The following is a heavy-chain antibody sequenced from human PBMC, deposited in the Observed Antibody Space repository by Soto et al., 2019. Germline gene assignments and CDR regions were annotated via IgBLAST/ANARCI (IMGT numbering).Heavy chain of an antibody. CDR1: GFTFSSYG. Sequence: QVQLVESGGGVVQPGRSLRLSCAASGFTFSSYGMHWVHQAPGKGLEWVAVIWYDGSNKYYADSVKGRFTISRDNSKNTPYLQMNSLRAEDTAVYYCARGLGYCSSTSCPLFDYWGQGTLVTVSS. J-gene: IGHJ4*02. D-gene: IGHD2-2*01. CDR3: ARGLGYCSSTSCPLFDY. CDR2: IWYDGSNK. V-gene: IGHV3-33*01.